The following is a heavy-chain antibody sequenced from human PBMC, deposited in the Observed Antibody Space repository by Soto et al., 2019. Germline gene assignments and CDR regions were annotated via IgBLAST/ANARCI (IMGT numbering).Heavy chain of an antibody. V-gene: IGHV1-69*06. J-gene: IGHJ2*01. CDR2: IIPIFGTA. CDR1: GGTFSSYA. Sequence: GASVKVSCKASGGTFSSYAISWVRQAPGQGLEWMGGIIPIFGTANYAQKFQGRVTITADKSTSTAYMELSSLRSEDTAVYYCARELGYCSSTSCYRYWYFDLWGRGTLVTVSS. CDR3: ARELGYCSSTSCYRYWYFDL. D-gene: IGHD2-2*02.